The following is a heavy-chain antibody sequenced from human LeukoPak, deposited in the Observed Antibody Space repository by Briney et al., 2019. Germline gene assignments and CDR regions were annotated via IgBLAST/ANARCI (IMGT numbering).Heavy chain of an antibody. V-gene: IGHV4-4*02. J-gene: IGHJ2*01. Sequence: PSGTLSLTCAVSGGSISSSNWWSWVRQPPGKGLEWIGEIYHSGSTNYNPSLKSRVTISVDTSKNQFSLKLSSVTAADTAVYYCARVFRYCSSTSCYHWYFDLWGRGTLVTVSS. CDR3: ARVFRYCSSTSCYHWYFDL. CDR2: IYHSGST. CDR1: GGSISSSNW. D-gene: IGHD2-2*01.